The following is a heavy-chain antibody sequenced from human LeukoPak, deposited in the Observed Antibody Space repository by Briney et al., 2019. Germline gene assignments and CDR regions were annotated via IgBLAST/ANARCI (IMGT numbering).Heavy chain of an antibody. Sequence: GGSLRLSCAASGFTFSTYAMHWVRQAPGKGLEWVAVISYDGSNKYYADSVKGRFTISRGNSKSTLYLQMISLRAEDTAVYYCARDHWVTMVRGVIPLYGLDVWGQGSTVTVSS. CDR2: ISYDGSNK. CDR1: GFTFSTYA. V-gene: IGHV3-30-3*01. J-gene: IGHJ6*02. D-gene: IGHD3-10*01. CDR3: ARDHWVTMVRGVIPLYGLDV.